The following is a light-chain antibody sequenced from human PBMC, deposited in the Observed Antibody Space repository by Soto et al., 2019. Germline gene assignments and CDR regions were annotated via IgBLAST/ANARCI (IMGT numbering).Light chain of an antibody. CDR2: EVS. J-gene: IGLJ2*01. CDR1: NNDVGAYTY. V-gene: IGLV2-14*01. CDR3: SSYRVGSRV. Sequence: QSVLTQPASVSGSPGQSITISCTGTNNDVGAYTYVSWYQQHPGKAPRLIIYEVSERPSGVSNRFSGSKSGNTASLVISGLQAEDEADYYCSSYRVGSRVFGGGTKLTVL.